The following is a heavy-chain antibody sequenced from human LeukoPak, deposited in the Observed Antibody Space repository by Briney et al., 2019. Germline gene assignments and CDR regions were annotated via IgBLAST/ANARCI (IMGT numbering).Heavy chain of an antibody. CDR2: MNPNSGNT. D-gene: IGHD3-10*01. J-gene: IGHJ5*02. V-gene: IGHV1-8*01. Sequence: ASVKVSCKPSGYTFTTYDINWVRQATGQGLEWMGWMNPNSGNTGYAQKFQGRVTMTRNTSISTAYMELSSLRSEDTAVYYCTRGGSGSYFWFDPWGQGTLVTVSS. CDR3: TRGGSGSYFWFDP. CDR1: GYTFTTYD.